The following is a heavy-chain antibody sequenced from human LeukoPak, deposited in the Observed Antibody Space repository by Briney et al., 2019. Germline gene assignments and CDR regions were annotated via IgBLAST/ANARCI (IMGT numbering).Heavy chain of an antibody. Sequence: PSETLSLTCTVSGYSISSGYYWGWIRQPPGKGLEWIGSIYHSGSTYYNPSLKSRVTISVDTSKNQFSLKLSSVTAADTAVCYCARSIAAGPTDAFDIWGQGTMVTVSS. CDR1: GYSISSGYY. CDR3: ARSIAAGPTDAFDI. V-gene: IGHV4-38-2*02. CDR2: IYHSGST. D-gene: IGHD6-13*01. J-gene: IGHJ3*02.